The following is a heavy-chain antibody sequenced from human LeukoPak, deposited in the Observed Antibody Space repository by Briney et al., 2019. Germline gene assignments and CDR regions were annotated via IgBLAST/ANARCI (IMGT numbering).Heavy chain of an antibody. D-gene: IGHD3-22*01. J-gene: IGHJ4*02. CDR2: IYYSGST. Sequence: PSETLSLTCTVSGGSISSSSYYWGWIRQPPGKGLEWIGSIYYSGSTYYNPSLKSRVTISVDTSKNQFSLKPSSVTAADTAVYYCARHFPRSGYVTPFDYWGQGTLVTVSS. CDR1: GGSISSSSYY. V-gene: IGHV4-39*01. CDR3: ARHFPRSGYVTPFDY.